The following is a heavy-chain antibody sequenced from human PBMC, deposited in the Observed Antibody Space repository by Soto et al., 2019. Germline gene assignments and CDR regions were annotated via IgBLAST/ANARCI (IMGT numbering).Heavy chain of an antibody. D-gene: IGHD6-13*01. CDR2: INPNSGGT. CDR1: GYTFTGYY. Sequence: GASVKVSCKASGYTFTGYYMHWVRQAPGQGLEWMGWINPNSGGTNYAQKFQGWVTMTRDTSISTAYMELSRLRSDDTAVYYCERGVYRSGWYFFDYRGQGTLVPVSS. V-gene: IGHV1-2*04. J-gene: IGHJ4*02. CDR3: ERGVYRSGWYFFDY.